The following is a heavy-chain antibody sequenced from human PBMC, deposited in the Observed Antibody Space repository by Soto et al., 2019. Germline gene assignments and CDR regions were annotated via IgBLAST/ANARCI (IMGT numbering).Heavy chain of an antibody. J-gene: IGHJ6*03. D-gene: IGHD2-15*01. CDR3: AKELPSAFAVHSMDD. Sequence: EVQLLESGGGLVQPGGSLRLSCAASGFTFSSYVMSWVRQAPGKGLEWVSAVSGSGGSTYYADSVKGRFTISRDNSKNTLYLQMNSLRAEDTAVYFCAKELPSAFAVHSMDDWGKGTTVTVSS. CDR1: GFTFSSYV. CDR2: VSGSGGST. V-gene: IGHV3-23*01.